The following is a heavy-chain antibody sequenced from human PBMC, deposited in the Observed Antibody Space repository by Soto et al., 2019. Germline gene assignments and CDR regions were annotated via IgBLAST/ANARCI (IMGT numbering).Heavy chain of an antibody. CDR3: AILLGRPPADPTTLASPDFDD. CDR2: IDPSNSCT. Sequence: DSLKISCKTSAYNFMHFWIICVLQEPGEGLEWMGRIDPSNSCTQYCPSFEGRITFSADRSLSTAYRRWSRLRSSDTAMYYCAILLGRPPADPTTLASPDFDDWGQGKLVTVSS. V-gene: IGHV5-10-1*01. CDR1: AYNFMHFW. D-gene: IGHD6-6*01. J-gene: IGHJ4*02.